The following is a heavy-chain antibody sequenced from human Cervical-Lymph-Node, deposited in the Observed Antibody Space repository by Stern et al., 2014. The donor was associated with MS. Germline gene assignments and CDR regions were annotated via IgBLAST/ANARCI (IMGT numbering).Heavy chain of an antibody. CDR1: GGSVRGGSYY. CDR3: ARGDRLGNWYFDL. CDR2: IFNGGGT. V-gene: IGHV4-61*02. D-gene: IGHD7-27*01. Sequence: QLQLQESGPGLVKPSQTLSLTSSVSGGSVRGGSYYWSWIRQSAGKGLEWIGRIFNGGGTTYTPSLKSGVTMSVGTSENQFSLRLTSVTAADTAVYYCARGDRLGNWYFDLWGRGTLVTVSS. J-gene: IGHJ2*01.